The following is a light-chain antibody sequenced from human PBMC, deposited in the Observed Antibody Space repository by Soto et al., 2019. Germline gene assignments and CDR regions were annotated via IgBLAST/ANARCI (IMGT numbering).Light chain of an antibody. CDR3: HQYVDSPFT. V-gene: IGKV4-1*01. CDR2: WAS. J-gene: IGKJ3*01. Sequence: DIVMTQSPDSLAVSLGERATINCKSSQSVLYSSDNKNYLAWYQQKSGQPPKLLMYWASTRESGVPDRFSGSGSWTDFTLTISSLQVEDVAVYYCHQYVDSPFTFGPGSKVYIK. CDR1: QSVLYSSDNKNY.